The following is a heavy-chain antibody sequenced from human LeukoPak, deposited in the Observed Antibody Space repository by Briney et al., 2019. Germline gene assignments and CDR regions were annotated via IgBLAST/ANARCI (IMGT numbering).Heavy chain of an antibody. J-gene: IGHJ4*02. V-gene: IGHV3-21*01. Sequence: PGGSLRLSCAASGFTFSSYSFNWVRQAPGKGLEWVSSINTVSSYIYYADSVRGRFTISRDNAENSLWLQVNSLRAEDSAVYYCARLRRNSDRSGFYYYYDNWGQGTLVTVSS. CDR3: ARLRRNSDRSGFYYYYDN. CDR1: GFTFSSYS. D-gene: IGHD3-22*01. CDR2: INTVSSYI.